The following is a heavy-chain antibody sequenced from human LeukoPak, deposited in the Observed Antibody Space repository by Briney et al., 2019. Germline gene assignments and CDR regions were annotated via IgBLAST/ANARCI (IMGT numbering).Heavy chain of an antibody. D-gene: IGHD3-22*01. CDR1: GGSFNSYV. Sequence: VASVKVSCKASGGSFNSYVITWVRQAPGQGLEWMGRIIPILNVANFAQKFQGRVTITADKSTNTAHMELSSLRSEDTAVYYCTREGVYSPDGSSYHRDAFDIWGQGTVVTVSS. V-gene: IGHV1-69*04. CDR3: TREGVYSPDGSSYHRDAFDI. CDR2: IIPILNVA. J-gene: IGHJ3*02.